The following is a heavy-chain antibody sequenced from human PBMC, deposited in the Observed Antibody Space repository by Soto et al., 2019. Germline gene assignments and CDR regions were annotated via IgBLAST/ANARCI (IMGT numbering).Heavy chain of an antibody. Sequence: EVQLVESGGGLVKPGGSLRLSCVASGYTFNDAWMSWVRQVPGKGLEWVGRINSNTDGGTTDYAAPVKGRFTISRDDSKQTLSLEMNSLKTEDTAVYFCAAGLGYYAPYGMDVWGQGTTVTVSS. CDR1: GYTFNDAW. CDR2: INSNTDGGTT. CDR3: AAGLGYYAPYGMDV. J-gene: IGHJ6*02. V-gene: IGHV3-15*01. D-gene: IGHD3-16*01.